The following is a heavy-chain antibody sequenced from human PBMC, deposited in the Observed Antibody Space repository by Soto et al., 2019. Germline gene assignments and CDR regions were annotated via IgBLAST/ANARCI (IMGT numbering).Heavy chain of an antibody. CDR2: IYHSGST. D-gene: IGHD6-25*01. V-gene: IGHV4-4*02. CDR3: ARGLQRLANHNYCYYGMDV. J-gene: IGHJ6*02. CDR1: GGSISSSNW. Sequence: SETLSLTCAVSGGSISSSNWWSWVRQPPGKGLEWIGAIYHSGSTNYNPSLKSRVTISVDKSKNQFSLKLSSVTAAATAVYYWARGLQRLANHNYCYYGMDVWGQGTTVTVSS.